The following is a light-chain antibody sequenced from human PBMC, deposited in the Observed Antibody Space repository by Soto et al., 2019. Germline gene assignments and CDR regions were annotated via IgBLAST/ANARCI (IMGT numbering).Light chain of an antibody. V-gene: IGLV4-69*01. CDR2: LNNDGSH. Sequence: QPVLTQSPFASASLGASVKLTSTLSSGHSSYAIAWHQQQPEKGPRYLMKLNNDGSHSKGDGIPDRFSGSSSGAERYLTISSLQSEDEADYYCQTWGTGPFVFGTGTKVTVL. CDR1: SGHSSYA. J-gene: IGLJ1*01. CDR3: QTWGTGPFV.